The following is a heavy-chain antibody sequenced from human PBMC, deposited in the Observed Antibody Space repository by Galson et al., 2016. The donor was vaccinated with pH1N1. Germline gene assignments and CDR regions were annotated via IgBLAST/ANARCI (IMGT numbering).Heavy chain of an antibody. Sequence: SLRLSCAASGFTFSTYWMAWVRQAPGKGLEWVANIKEDGSEKYHVGSLQGRFTISRDNAKNSLFLQMNSLRAKDTAVYYCARSGGSDMDVWGQGTTVTVSS. J-gene: IGHJ6*02. CDR2: IKEDGSEK. CDR1: GFTFSTYW. V-gene: IGHV3-7*03. CDR3: ARSGGSDMDV. D-gene: IGHD2-15*01.